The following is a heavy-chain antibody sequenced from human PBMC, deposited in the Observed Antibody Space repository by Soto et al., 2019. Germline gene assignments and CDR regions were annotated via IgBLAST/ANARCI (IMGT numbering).Heavy chain of an antibody. Sequence: EASVKVSCKASGYTFTSYYMHWVRQAPGQGLEWMGIINPSGGSTSYAQKFQGRVTMTRDTSTSTVYMELSSLRSEDTAVYYCARDRDILTGYYNVDYYYYYGMDVWGQGTTVTVSS. CDR2: INPSGGST. J-gene: IGHJ6*02. CDR1: GYTFTSYY. CDR3: ARDRDILTGYYNVDYYYYYGMDV. V-gene: IGHV1-46*01. D-gene: IGHD3-9*01.